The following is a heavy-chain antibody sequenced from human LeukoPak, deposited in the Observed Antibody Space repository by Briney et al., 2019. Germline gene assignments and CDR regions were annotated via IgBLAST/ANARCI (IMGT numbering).Heavy chain of an antibody. Sequence: SETLSLTCTVSGGSISSYYWSWIRQPPGKGLEWIGYFYYSGSTNYNPSLKSRVTISVDTSKNQFSLKLSSVTAADTAVYYCARARVVVISPYFDYWGQGTLVTVSS. D-gene: IGHD3-22*01. CDR1: GGSISSYY. CDR2: FYYSGST. J-gene: IGHJ4*02. V-gene: IGHV4-59*01. CDR3: ARARVVVISPYFDY.